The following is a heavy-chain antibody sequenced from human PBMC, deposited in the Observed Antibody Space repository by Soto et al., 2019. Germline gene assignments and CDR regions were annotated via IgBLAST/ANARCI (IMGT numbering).Heavy chain of an antibody. CDR3: ARDGVLPSGSYYYYYYYYMDV. V-gene: IGHV4-59*01. CDR1: GGSISSYY. Sequence: ASETLSLTCTVSGGSISSYYWSWIRQPPGKGLEWIGYIYYSGSTNYNPSLKSRVTISVDTSKNQFSLKLSSVTAADTAVYYCARDGVLPSGSYYYYYYYYMDVWGKGTTVTVSS. CDR2: IYYSGST. J-gene: IGHJ6*03. D-gene: IGHD3-10*01.